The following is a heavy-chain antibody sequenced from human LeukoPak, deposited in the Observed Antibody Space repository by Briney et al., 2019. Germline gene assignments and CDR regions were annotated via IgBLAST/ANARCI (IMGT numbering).Heavy chain of an antibody. CDR1: GGSFSFYF. Sequence: PSETLSLTCTVSGGSFSFYFWHWIRQPPGEGLDWIGEIDNRGSTQYKPSLRSRGIISIGTSGNHFSLKLTSVTAADTAVYFCARDSDSGFQWGQGMLVTVSS. CDR3: ARDSDSGFQ. V-gene: IGHV4-34*01. J-gene: IGHJ4*02. D-gene: IGHD3-16*01. CDR2: IDNRGST.